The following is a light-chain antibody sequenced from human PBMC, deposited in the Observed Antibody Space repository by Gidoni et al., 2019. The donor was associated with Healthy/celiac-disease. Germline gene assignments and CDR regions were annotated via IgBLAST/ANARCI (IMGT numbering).Light chain of an antibody. Sequence: QSALTQPASVSGSPGQSITISCTGTSSDVGGYNYVSWYQQHPGKAPKPMIYEVSNRPSGVPDRFSGSKSGNTASLTISGLQAEDEADYYCSSYTSSSLVVFGGGTKLTVL. J-gene: IGLJ2*01. V-gene: IGLV2-14*01. CDR3: SSYTSSSLVV. CDR1: SSDVGGYNY. CDR2: EVS.